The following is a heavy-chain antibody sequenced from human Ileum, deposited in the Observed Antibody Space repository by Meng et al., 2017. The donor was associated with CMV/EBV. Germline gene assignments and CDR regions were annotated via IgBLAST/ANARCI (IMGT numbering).Heavy chain of an antibody. CDR3: ARRFPFDTTWGGMDV. Sequence: GESLKISCAAPGFSTYIMNWVRQAPGKGLEWISSITSTSNAIYYADSVKGRFTISRDNAKTSLYLQMNSLRVEDTAVYYCARRFPFDTTWGGMDVWGQGTTVTGYS. J-gene: IGHJ6*02. CDR1: GFSTYI. V-gene: IGHV3-21*01. D-gene: IGHD3-3*01. CDR2: ITSTSNAI.